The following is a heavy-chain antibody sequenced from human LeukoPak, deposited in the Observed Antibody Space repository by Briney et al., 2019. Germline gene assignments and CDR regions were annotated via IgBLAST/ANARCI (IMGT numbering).Heavy chain of an antibody. CDR3: AHRSQVLVGATALYYFDY. CDR1: GFSRSTSGVG. Sequence: SGPTLGKPTQTLTLTCTFSGFSRSTSGVGVGWIRQPPGKALEGLGLIDWNDDKRYSQSLKNRLTITKDTSKNQVVLTMTNMDPVHTATYYCAHRSQVLVGATALYYFDYWGQGTLVTVSS. D-gene: IGHD1-26*01. CDR2: IDWNDDK. V-gene: IGHV2-5*01. J-gene: IGHJ4*02.